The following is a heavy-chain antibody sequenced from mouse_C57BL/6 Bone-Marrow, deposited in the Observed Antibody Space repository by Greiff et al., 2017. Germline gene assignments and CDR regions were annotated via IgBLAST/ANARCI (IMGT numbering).Heavy chain of an antibody. CDR1: GFTFSSYA. J-gene: IGHJ2*01. D-gene: IGHD1-1*01. CDR2: ISDGGSYT. Sequence: EVKLVESGGGLVKPGGSLTLSCAASGFTFSSYAMSRVRQTPEKRLEWVATISDGGSYTYYPDHVKGRFTISRDNAKNNLYLQMSQLKSEDTARYYCARDAYYYGSSLYFDYWGQGTTLTVSS. V-gene: IGHV5-4*01. CDR3: ARDAYYYGSSLYFDY.